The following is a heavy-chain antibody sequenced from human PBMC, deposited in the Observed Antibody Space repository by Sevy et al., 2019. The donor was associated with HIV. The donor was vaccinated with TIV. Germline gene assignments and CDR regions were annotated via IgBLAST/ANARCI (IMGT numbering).Heavy chain of an antibody. D-gene: IGHD2-2*01. Sequence: GGSLRLSCAASGFTFSTYTMNWVRQAPGKGLEWFSAISGRGGSTYYADSVKGRFTISRDKSKNTLYLQMNSLRAEDTGVYYCAKGDSTFYGMDVWGQGTTVTVSS. J-gene: IGHJ6*02. V-gene: IGHV3-23*01. CDR3: AKGDSTFYGMDV. CDR2: ISGRGGST. CDR1: GFTFSTYT.